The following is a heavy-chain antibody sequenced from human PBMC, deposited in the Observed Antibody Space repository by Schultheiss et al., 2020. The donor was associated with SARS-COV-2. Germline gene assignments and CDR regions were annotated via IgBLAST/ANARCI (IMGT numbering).Heavy chain of an antibody. CDR3: ARSRGIYSGPFDP. CDR1: GGSISSSSYY. V-gene: IGHV4-39*07. Sequence: SETLSLTCTVSGGSISSSSYYWGWIRQPPGKGLEWIGSIYYSGSTYYNPSLKSRVTISVDTSKNQFSLKLSSVTAADTAVYYCARSRGIYSGPFDPWGQGTLVTVSS. D-gene: IGHD5-12*01. CDR2: IYYSGST. J-gene: IGHJ5*02.